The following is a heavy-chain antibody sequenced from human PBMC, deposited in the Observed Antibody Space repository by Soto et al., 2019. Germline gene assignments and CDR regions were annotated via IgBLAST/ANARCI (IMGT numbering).Heavy chain of an antibody. J-gene: IGHJ6*03. CDR1: GFTFGDYA. CDR3: TRDTCSSGWWSDYYYYYMDV. D-gene: IGHD6-19*01. CDR2: IRSEAYGGTT. V-gene: IGHV3-49*03. Sequence: EVQLVESGGGLVQPGRSLRLSCTASGFTFGDYAMSWFRQAPGKGLEWVGFIRSEAYGGTTEYAASVKGRFTISRDDSKSIAYLQMNSLKSEDTAVYYCTRDTCSSGWWSDYYYYYMDVWGKGTTVAVSS.